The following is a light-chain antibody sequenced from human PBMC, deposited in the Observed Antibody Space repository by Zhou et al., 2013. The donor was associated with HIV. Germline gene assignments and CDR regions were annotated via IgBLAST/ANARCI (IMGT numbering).Light chain of an antibody. Sequence: EIVLTQSPGTLSLSPGERATLSCRASQSVSSSYLAWYQQTPGQAPRLLIYGASSRATGIPDRFSGSGSGTDFTLTISNMQSEDFAIYYCQQYHLWPPLTFGGGTKVEIK. V-gene: IGKV3-20*01. CDR1: QSVSSSY. CDR2: GAS. J-gene: IGKJ4*01. CDR3: QQYHLWPPLT.